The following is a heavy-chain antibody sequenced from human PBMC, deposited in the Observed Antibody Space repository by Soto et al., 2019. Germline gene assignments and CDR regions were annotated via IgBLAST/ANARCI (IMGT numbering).Heavy chain of an antibody. Sequence: GASVKVSCKASGYNFTSYGISWVRQAPGQGLEWMGWISPHNDRTKYARRSQDRVTMTTETPTSTVYMELGSLRSDDTAVYYCARDLYYSSGRYFDHDAFDIWGQGTVVTVSS. CDR1: GYNFTSYG. CDR2: ISPHNDRT. D-gene: IGHD6-19*01. J-gene: IGHJ3*02. CDR3: ARDLYYSSGRYFDHDAFDI. V-gene: IGHV1-18*01.